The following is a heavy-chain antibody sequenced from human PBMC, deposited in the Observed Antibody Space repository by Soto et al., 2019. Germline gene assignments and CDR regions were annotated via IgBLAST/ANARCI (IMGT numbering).Heavy chain of an antibody. Sequence: PSETLSLTCTVSGGSISNTADYWAWTRQPPGKGLEWIGSIYYGGTTYYNPSLNSRVTVSADTSKNQFSLRLSSVTAADTAVYYCGRRSLLVAPTWGQGILVTVSS. J-gene: IGHJ4*02. D-gene: IGHD2-21*01. CDR2: IYYGGTT. CDR1: GGSISNTADY. CDR3: GRRSLLVAPT. V-gene: IGHV4-39*01.